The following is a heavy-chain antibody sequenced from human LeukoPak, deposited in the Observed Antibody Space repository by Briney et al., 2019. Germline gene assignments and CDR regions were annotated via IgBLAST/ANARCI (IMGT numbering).Heavy chain of an antibody. CDR2: IKSKTDGGTT. CDR3: ARGPGSGYSYGHFDY. CDR1: GFAFSNAW. V-gene: IGHV3-15*01. D-gene: IGHD5-18*01. J-gene: IGHJ4*02. Sequence: GGSLRLSCAASGFAFSNAWMSWVRQAPGKGLEWVGRIKSKTDGGTTDYAAPVKGRFTISRDDSKNTLYLQMNSLRAEDTAVYYCARGPGSGYSYGHFDYWGQGTLVTVSS.